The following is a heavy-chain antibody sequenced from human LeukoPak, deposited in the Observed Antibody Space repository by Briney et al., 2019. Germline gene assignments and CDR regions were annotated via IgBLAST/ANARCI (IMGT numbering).Heavy chain of an antibody. Sequence: ASVKVSCKASGGTFSSYAISWVRQAPGQGLEWMGGIIPIFGTSNYAQKFQGRVTITTDESTSTANMELSSLRSEDTAVYYCARDWKSAFDIWGQGTMVTVSS. CDR2: IIPIFGTS. CDR1: GGTFSSYA. V-gene: IGHV1-69*05. CDR3: ARDWKSAFDI. J-gene: IGHJ3*02. D-gene: IGHD1-1*01.